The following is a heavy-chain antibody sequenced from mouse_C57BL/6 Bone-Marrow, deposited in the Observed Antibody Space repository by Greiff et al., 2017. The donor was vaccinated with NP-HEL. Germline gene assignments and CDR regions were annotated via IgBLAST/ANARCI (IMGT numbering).Heavy chain of an antibody. V-gene: IGHV1-69*01. D-gene: IGHD1-1*01. J-gene: IGHJ4*01. CDR2: IDPSDSYT. CDR1: GYTFTSYW. CDR3: ARDSTTVVAPYYAMDY. Sequence: QVQLQQPGAELVMPGASVKLSCKASGYTFTSYWMHWVKQRPGQGLEWIGEIDPSDSYTNYNQKFKGKSTLTVDKSSSTAYMQLSSLTSEDSAVYYCARDSTTVVAPYYAMDYLGQGTSVTVSS.